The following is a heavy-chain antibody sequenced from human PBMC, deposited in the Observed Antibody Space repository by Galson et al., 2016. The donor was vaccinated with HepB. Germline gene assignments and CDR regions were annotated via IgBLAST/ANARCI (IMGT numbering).Heavy chain of an antibody. D-gene: IGHD3-9*01. V-gene: IGHV3-21*06. CDR3: ASHYDILTGYFYGYYFDY. Sequence: SLRLSCAASGFTFSSYSMNWVRQAPGKGLEWVSSISSSSSYIYYADSVKGRFTISRDNAKNSLYLQMNSLRAEDTAVYYCASHYDILTGYFYGYYFDYWGQGTLDTVSS. CDR1: GFTFSSYS. J-gene: IGHJ4*02. CDR2: ISSSSSYI.